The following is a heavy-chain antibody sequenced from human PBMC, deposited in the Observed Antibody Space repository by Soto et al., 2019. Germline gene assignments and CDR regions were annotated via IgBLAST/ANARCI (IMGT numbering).Heavy chain of an antibody. J-gene: IGHJ6*02. Sequence: GASVKVSCKASGYTFTGYYMHWVRQAPGQGLEWMGWINPNSGGTNYAQKFQGWVTMTRDTSISTAYMELSRLRSDDTAVYYCARGEVVAVAGYYYYYYGMDVWGQGTTVTVSS. D-gene: IGHD6-19*01. V-gene: IGHV1-2*04. CDR1: GYTFTGYY. CDR3: ARGEVVAVAGYYYYYYGMDV. CDR2: INPNSGGT.